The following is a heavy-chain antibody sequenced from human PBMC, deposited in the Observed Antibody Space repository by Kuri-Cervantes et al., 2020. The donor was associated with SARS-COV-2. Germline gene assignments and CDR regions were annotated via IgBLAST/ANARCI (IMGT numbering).Heavy chain of an antibody. V-gene: IGHV3-7*03. CDR3: AKRTSTGEYSIPSGPLDY. CDR2: IKQDGSEK. Sequence: LSLTCAASGFTFSSYWMSWVRQAPGKGLEWVANIKQDGSEKYYVDSVKGRFTISRDNSKNTLYLQMNSLRAEDTAVYYCAKRTSTGEYSIPSGPLDYWGQGTLVTVSS. D-gene: IGHD6-6*01. CDR1: GFTFSSYW. J-gene: IGHJ4*02.